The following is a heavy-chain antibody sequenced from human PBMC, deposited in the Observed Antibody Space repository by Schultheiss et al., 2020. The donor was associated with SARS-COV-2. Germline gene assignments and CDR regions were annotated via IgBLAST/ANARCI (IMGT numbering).Heavy chain of an antibody. CDR1: GGSLRNYY. Sequence: SETLSLTCTVSGGSLRNYYWTWIRQSPEKGMEWIGYIYHSGSTYYNPSLKSRVTISVDTSKNQFSLKLSSVTAADTAVYYCATWDLGYYGMDVWGQGTTVTVSS. D-gene: IGHD1-26*01. V-gene: IGHV4-59*04. CDR2: IYHSGST. CDR3: ATWDLGYYGMDV. J-gene: IGHJ6*02.